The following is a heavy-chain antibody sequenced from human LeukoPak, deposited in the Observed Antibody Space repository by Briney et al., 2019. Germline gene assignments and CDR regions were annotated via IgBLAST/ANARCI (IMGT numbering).Heavy chain of an antibody. CDR3: AKLGGQEVYNYYVGV. Sequence: GGSLRLSCAASGFTFSSYGMHWVRQAPGKGLEWVSGIIDSGDITYYANSVKGRFTISRDNSKNTLYLQMNSLRAEGTAVYYCAKLGGQEVYNYYVGVWGKGTTVAVSS. J-gene: IGHJ6*03. CDR2: IIDSGDIT. D-gene: IGHD3-16*01. CDR1: GFTFSSYG. V-gene: IGHV3-23*01.